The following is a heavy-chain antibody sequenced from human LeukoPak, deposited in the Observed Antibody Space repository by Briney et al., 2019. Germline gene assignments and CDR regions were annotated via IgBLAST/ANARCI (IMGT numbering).Heavy chain of an antibody. CDR1: GFTFSSYW. D-gene: IGHD6-13*01. CDR3: ARDIRRYSSSWDPWMPDLHWFDP. CDR2: IKQDGSEK. Sequence: GGSLRLSCAASGFTFSSYWMSWVRQAPGKGLEWVANIKQDGSEKYYVDSVKGRFTISRDNAKNSLYLQMNSLRAEDTAVYYCARDIRRYSSSWDPWMPDLHWFDPWGRGTLVTVSS. V-gene: IGHV3-7*01. J-gene: IGHJ5*02.